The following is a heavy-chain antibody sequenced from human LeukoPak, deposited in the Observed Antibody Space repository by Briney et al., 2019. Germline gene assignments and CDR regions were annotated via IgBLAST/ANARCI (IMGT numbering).Heavy chain of an antibody. V-gene: IGHV4-34*01. Sequence: PSETLSLTCAAYGGSFSGYYWSWIRQPSGKGLEWIGEINHSGSTNYNPSLKSRVTISVDTSKNQFSLKLSSVTAADTAVYYCARGLQQLDRFDYWGQGTLVTVSS. D-gene: IGHD6-13*01. CDR1: GGSFSGYY. J-gene: IGHJ4*02. CDR3: ARGLQQLDRFDY. CDR2: INHSGST.